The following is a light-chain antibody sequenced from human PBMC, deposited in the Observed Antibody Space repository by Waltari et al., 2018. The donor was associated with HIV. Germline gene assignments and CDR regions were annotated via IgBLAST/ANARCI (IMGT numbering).Light chain of an antibody. V-gene: IGLV3-1*01. CDR3: QAWDSGTIV. J-gene: IGLJ3*02. CDR2: QDT. CDR1: NLGHKY. Sequence: SYDLTQPPSVSVSSGQTATVTCSGVNLGHKYVSWYQQRSGQSPVLVIYQDTKRPPGIPERFCGYTSENTATLTINETQPLDEAHYSCQAWDSGTIVFGGGTSLTVL.